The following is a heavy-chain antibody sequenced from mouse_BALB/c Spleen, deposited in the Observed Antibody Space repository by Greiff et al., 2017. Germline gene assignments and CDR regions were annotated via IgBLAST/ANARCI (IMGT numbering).Heavy chain of an antibody. CDR2: ISSGSSTI. D-gene: IGHD2-14*01. CDR3: ASLGYRYDDVYFDY. Sequence: EVQGVESGGGLVQPGGSRKLSCAASGFTFSSFGMHWVRQAPEKGLEWVAYISSGSSTIYYADTVKGRFTISRDNPKNTLFLQMTSLRSEDTAMYYCASLGYRYDDVYFDYWGQGTTLTVSS. CDR1: GFTFSSFG. J-gene: IGHJ2*01. V-gene: IGHV5-17*02.